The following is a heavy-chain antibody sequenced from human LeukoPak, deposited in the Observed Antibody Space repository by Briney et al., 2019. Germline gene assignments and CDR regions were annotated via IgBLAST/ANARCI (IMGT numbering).Heavy chain of an antibody. D-gene: IGHD3-3*01. V-gene: IGHV3-21*01. J-gene: IGHJ4*02. CDR3: ARGPHGGFVIIPTEF. CDR2: IDSSSSYI. CDR1: GFTFSTYS. Sequence: GGSLRLSCAASGFTFSTYSMNWVRQAPGKGLEWVSSIDSSSSYIYYADSVKGRFTISRANAKNSLFLQMNSLRAEDTAVYYCARGPHGGFVIIPTEFWGQGTLVTVSS.